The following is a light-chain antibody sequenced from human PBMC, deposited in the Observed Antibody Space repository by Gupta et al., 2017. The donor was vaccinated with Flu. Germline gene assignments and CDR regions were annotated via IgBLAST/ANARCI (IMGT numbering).Light chain of an antibody. V-gene: IGLV2-8*01. Sequence: QSALTQPPSASGSPGQSVTISCTGTNTDVGGYNLVSWFQQHPGKAPKLMIYEVSKRPSGVPDRFSGSKSGNTASLTASGLQAEDEADYYCTSYTGSNNFDVFGTGTKVTVL. CDR2: EVS. CDR3: TSYTGSNNFDV. J-gene: IGLJ1*01. CDR1: NTDVGGYNL.